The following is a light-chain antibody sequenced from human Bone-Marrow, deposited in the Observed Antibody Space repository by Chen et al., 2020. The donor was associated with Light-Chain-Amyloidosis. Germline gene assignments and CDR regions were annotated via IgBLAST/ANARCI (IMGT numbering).Light chain of an antibody. V-gene: IGLV2-14*03. CDR1: STDVGGYNY. CDR2: VVT. Sequence: QSALTQPASVSGSPGQSITISCTGTSTDVGGYNYVSWYQQHPGKASKLIIYVVTSRPSGVSTRLSRSKSGNTASLTISGLQAEDEADYYCRSYTTTNTHVFGGGTKLTVL. J-gene: IGLJ2*01. CDR3: RSYTTTNTHV.